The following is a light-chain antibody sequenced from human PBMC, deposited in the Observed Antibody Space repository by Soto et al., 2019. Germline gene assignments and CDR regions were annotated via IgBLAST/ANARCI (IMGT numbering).Light chain of an antibody. CDR1: QSVSSSQ. CDR3: QQYASAPHT. CDR2: AAS. J-gene: IGKJ4*01. V-gene: IGKV3-20*01. Sequence: EVGLAQSPGTLSLSPGERATLSCRASQSVSSSQLAWFQQKPGQAPRLLIYAASWRAAGIPDRFSGSGSGTDFALTISRLEPADFAVYYCQQYASAPHTFGGGTKVEIK.